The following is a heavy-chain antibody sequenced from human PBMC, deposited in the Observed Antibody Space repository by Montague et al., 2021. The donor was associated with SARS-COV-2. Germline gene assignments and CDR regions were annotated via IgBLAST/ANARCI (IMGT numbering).Heavy chain of an antibody. D-gene: IGHD5-12*01. CDR3: ARTRGYDPLFDF. V-gene: IGHV4-59*01. Sequence: SETLSLTCTVSGGFISSNFWSWIRQPPGKGLEWIGYIYYSGSTNYNPSYKCRVTISVDTSKKQFSLQLSSVTAADTAVYYCARTRGYDPLFDFWGQGTLVTVSS. J-gene: IGHJ4*02. CDR2: IYYSGST. CDR1: GGFISSNF.